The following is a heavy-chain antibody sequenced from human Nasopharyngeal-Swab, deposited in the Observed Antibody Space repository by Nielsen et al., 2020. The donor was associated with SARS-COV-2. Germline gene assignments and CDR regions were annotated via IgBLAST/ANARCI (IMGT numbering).Heavy chain of an antibody. J-gene: IGHJ6*02. CDR3: ARDPTSVAGTGDYYYGMDV. CDR1: GYTFTGYY. D-gene: IGHD6-19*01. V-gene: IGHV1-2*06. CDR2: INPNSGGT. Sequence: ASVQVSCKASGYTFTGYYMHWVRPAPGQGLEWMGRINPNSGGTNYAQKFQGRVTMTRDTSISTAYMELSRLRSDDTAVYYCARDPTSVAGTGDYYYGMDVWGQGTTVTVSS.